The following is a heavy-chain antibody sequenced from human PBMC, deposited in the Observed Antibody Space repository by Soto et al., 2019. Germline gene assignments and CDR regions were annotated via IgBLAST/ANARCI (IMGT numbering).Heavy chain of an antibody. V-gene: IGHV4-4*02. J-gene: IGHJ4*02. D-gene: IGHD3-22*01. CDR2: IYHSGST. Sequence: LSLTCVVSGNPISTTNWWSWVRQSPGKGLEWIGEIYHSGSTNYNPSLKSRVTISVDKSKNQFSLKLSSVTAADTAVYYCARDVGYHYDGSPSGQFDFWGQGTLVTVSS. CDR1: GNPISTTNW. CDR3: ARDVGYHYDGSPSGQFDF.